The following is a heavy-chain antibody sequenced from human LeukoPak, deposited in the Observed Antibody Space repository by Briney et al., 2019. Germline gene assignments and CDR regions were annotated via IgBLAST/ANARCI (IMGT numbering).Heavy chain of an antibody. CDR3: AGGYTYANSYFDS. CDR2: VSYDGTSK. J-gene: IGHJ4*02. V-gene: IGHV3-30*09. CDR1: GFTFRSSA. D-gene: IGHD5-18*01. Sequence: GGSLRLSCAASGFTFRSSAMHWVRQAPGKGLEWMAAVSYDGTSKNYADSVKGRFAISRDNSKNTLYLQMNSLRAEDTAVYYVAGGYTYANSYFDSWGQGTLVTVSS.